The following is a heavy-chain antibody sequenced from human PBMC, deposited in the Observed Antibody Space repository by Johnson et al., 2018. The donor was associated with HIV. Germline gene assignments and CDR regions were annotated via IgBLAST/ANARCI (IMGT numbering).Heavy chain of an antibody. Sequence: VQLVESGGGLVQPGGSLRLSCAASGFTFSSYDIHWVRQATGKGLESVSPIGPAADTYYPGSVKGRFTVSRENAKNTLYLQMNSLRAEDTAVYYCASPDYERYYGAFDIWGQGTMVTVSS. V-gene: IGHV3-13*01. CDR2: IGPAADT. D-gene: IGHD3-10*01. J-gene: IGHJ3*02. CDR3: ASPDYERYYGAFDI. CDR1: GFTFSSYD.